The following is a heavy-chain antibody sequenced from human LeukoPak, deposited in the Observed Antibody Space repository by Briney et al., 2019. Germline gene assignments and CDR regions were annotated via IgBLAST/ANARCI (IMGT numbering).Heavy chain of an antibody. D-gene: IGHD3-22*01. Sequence: GGSLRLSCAASGFTFSDYAMSWVRQAPGKGLEWVSAISGSGGSTYYADSVKGRFTISRDNSKNTLYLQMNSLRAEDTAVYYCAKDSYDSSGYYYIDWGQGTLVTVSS. CDR2: ISGSGGST. CDR3: AKDSYDSSGYYYID. J-gene: IGHJ4*02. CDR1: GFTFSDYA. V-gene: IGHV3-23*01.